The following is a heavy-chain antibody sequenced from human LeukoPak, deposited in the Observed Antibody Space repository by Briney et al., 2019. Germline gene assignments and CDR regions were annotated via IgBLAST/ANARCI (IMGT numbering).Heavy chain of an antibody. CDR1: GFTFTSYW. Sequence: GGSLRLSCAASGFTFTSYWMYWVRQAPGKGLVWVSRINTDGSSTSYADSVKGRFTISRDNAKNTLYLQMNSLRAEDTAVYYCARGIMATINYWGRGTLVTVSS. V-gene: IGHV3-74*01. J-gene: IGHJ4*02. CDR2: INTDGSST. D-gene: IGHD5-24*01. CDR3: ARGIMATINY.